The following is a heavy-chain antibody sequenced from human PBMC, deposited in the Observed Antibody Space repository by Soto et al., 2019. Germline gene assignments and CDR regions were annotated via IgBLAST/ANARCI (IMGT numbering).Heavy chain of an antibody. D-gene: IGHD2-15*01. CDR3: AGYCSGGSCYSNGYYYYYGMDV. V-gene: IGHV1-18*04. Sequence: VKVSCKASGYTFTGYYMHWVRQAPGQGLEWMGWISAYNGNTNYAQKLQGRVTMTTDTSTSTAYMELRSLRSDDTAVYYCAGYCSGGSCYSNGYYYYYGMDVWGQGTTVTVSS. CDR1: GYTFTGYY. J-gene: IGHJ6*02. CDR2: ISAYNGNT.